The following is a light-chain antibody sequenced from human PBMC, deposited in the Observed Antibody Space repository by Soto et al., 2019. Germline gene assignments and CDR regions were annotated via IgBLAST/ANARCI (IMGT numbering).Light chain of an antibody. Sequence: DIPMTQSPASVPASVGDRVTITCRAGQHISTYLAWYQQKPGEAPKLLISTASSLGSGVPSRFSGSGSGTEFTLTISSLQPDDFATYYCQHYNSYSEAFGQGTKVDIK. J-gene: IGKJ1*01. CDR3: QHYNSYSEA. V-gene: IGKV1-5*01. CDR2: TAS. CDR1: QHISTY.